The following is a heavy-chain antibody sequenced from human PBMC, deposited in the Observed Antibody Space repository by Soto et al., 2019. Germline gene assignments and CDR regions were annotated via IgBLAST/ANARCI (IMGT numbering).Heavy chain of an antibody. CDR1: GYTFTSYY. Sequence: GASVKVSCKASGYTFTSYYMHWVRQAPGQGLEWMGIINPSGGSTSYAQKFQGRVTMTRDTSTSTVYMELSSLRSEDTAVYYCARDRVTYYYDSSGYNNWFDPWGQGTPVTVSS. CDR2: INPSGGST. V-gene: IGHV1-46*01. CDR3: ARDRVTYYYDSSGYNNWFDP. J-gene: IGHJ5*02. D-gene: IGHD3-22*01.